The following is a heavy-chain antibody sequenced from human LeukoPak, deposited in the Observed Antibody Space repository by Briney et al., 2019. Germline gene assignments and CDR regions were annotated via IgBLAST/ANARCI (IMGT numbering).Heavy chain of an antibody. Sequence: GGSLRLSCAASGFTFGSYGMHWVRQAPGKGLEWVAVISYDGSNKYYADSVKGRFTISRDNSKNTLYLQMNSLRAEDTAVYYCAKWPGYYGSGTFIGMDVWGQGTTVTVSS. J-gene: IGHJ6*02. V-gene: IGHV3-30*18. CDR1: GFTFGSYG. D-gene: IGHD3-10*01. CDR2: ISYDGSNK. CDR3: AKWPGYYGSGTFIGMDV.